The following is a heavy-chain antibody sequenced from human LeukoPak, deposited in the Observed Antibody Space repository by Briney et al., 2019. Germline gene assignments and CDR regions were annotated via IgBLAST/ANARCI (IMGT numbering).Heavy chain of an antibody. CDR2: ISYDRSNT. CDR3: AKDMYSSSWYYFDY. D-gene: IGHD6-13*01. V-gene: IGHV3-30*18. J-gene: IGHJ4*02. CDR1: GFTFSSYG. Sequence: PGGSLRLSCAASGFTFSSYGMHWVRQAPGKGLEWVAVISYDRSNTYYADSVKGRFTISRDNSKNTLYLQMNSLRAEDTAVYYCAKDMYSSSWYYFDYWGQGTLVTVSS.